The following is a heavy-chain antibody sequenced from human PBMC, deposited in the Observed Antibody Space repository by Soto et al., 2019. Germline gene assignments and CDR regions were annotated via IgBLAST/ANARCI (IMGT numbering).Heavy chain of an antibody. CDR2: ISAYNGNT. J-gene: IGHJ4*02. D-gene: IGHD3-9*01. V-gene: IGHV1-18*01. Sequence: ASVKVSCKASGYTFTSYGISWVRQAPGQGLEWMGWISAYNGNTNYAQKLQGRVTMTTDTSTSTAYMALRSLRSDDTAVYSSARLEVLTPGRFDFDYWGQGTMVTVSS. CDR1: GYTFTSYG. CDR3: ARLEVLTPGRFDFDY.